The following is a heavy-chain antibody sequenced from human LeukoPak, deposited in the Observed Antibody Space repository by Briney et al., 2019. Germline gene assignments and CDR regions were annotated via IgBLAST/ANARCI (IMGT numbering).Heavy chain of an antibody. Sequence: GSLRLSCAASRFAFSSYGVSWIRQPPGKGLEWIGEINHSGSTNYNPSLKSRVTISVDTSKNQFSLKLSSVTAADTAVYYCARHHVGWYGLDYWGQGTLVTVSS. J-gene: IGHJ4*02. CDR2: INHSGST. D-gene: IGHD6-19*01. V-gene: IGHV4-34*01. CDR3: ARHHVGWYGLDY. CDR1: RFAFSSYG.